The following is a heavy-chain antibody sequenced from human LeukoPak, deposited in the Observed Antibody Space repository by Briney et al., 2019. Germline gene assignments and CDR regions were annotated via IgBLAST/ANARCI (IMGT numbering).Heavy chain of an antibody. CDR1: GGSIRSYS. V-gene: IGHV4-59*01. J-gene: IGHJ5*02. D-gene: IGHD3-3*01. Sequence: SSETLSLTCTVSGGSIRSYSWSWIRQPPGKGLEWIGNIYYSGSTNYNPSLKSRVTISVDTSKNQFSLKLSSVTAADTAVYSCARRFADFRFDPWGQGTLVTVSS. CDR3: ARRFADFRFDP. CDR2: IYYSGST.